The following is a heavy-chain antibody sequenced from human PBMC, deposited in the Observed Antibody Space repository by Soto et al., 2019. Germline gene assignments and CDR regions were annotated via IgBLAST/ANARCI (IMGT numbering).Heavy chain of an antibody. Sequence: SETLSLTCAVYGGSFSGYYWSWIRQPPGKGLEWIGEINHSGSTNYNPSLKSRVTISVDTSKNQFSLKLSSVTAADTAVYYCARGRVVRGVTNYPTWQYYYYGMDVWGQGTTVTVSS. J-gene: IGHJ6*02. V-gene: IGHV4-34*01. CDR2: INHSGST. CDR1: GGSFSGYY. D-gene: IGHD3-10*01. CDR3: ARGRVVRGVTNYPTWQYYYYGMDV.